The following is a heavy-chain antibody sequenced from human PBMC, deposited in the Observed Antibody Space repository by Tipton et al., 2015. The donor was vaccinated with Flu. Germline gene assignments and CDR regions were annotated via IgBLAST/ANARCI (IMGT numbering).Heavy chain of an antibody. J-gene: IGHJ4*02. CDR2: INWDGGSA. Sequence: GSLRLSCAASGFTFDDYAMHWVRQAPGKGLEWVSQINWDGGSAYYADSVKGRFTISRDNGKTSLYLQMNSLRAEDTALYYCAKAMGDYYGSGSLLKYWGQGTLVTVSS. V-gene: IGHV3-43D*04. D-gene: IGHD3-10*01. CDR3: AKAMGDYYGSGSLLKY. CDR1: GFTFDDYA.